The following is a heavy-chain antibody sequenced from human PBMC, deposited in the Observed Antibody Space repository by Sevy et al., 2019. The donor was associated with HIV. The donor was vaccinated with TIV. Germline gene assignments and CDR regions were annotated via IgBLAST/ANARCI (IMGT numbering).Heavy chain of an antibody. V-gene: IGHV4-59*01. J-gene: IGHJ3*02. CDR2: IYYSGST. CDR3: ARDPPGHAFDI. Sequence: SETLSLTCTVSGGSISSYYWSWIRQPPGKGLEWIGYIYYSGSTNYNPSLKSRVTISVDTSKNQFSLKLSSVTAADTAVYYCARDPPGHAFDIWGQGTMVTVSS. CDR1: GGSISSYY.